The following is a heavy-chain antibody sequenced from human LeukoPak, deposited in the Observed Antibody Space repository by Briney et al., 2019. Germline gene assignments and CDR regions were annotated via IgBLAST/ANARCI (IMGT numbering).Heavy chain of an antibody. Sequence: GGSLRLPCAASGFTFSSYGMHWVRQAPGKGLEWVAVISYDGSNKYYADPVKGRFTISRDNSKNTLYLQMNSLRAEDTAVYYCAKCSTRKGWCGAFYYYYGMDVWGQGTTVTASS. CDR1: GFTFSSYG. CDR3: AKCSTRKGWCGAFYYYYGMDV. V-gene: IGHV3-30*18. CDR2: ISYDGSNK. J-gene: IGHJ6*02. D-gene: IGHD3-10*01.